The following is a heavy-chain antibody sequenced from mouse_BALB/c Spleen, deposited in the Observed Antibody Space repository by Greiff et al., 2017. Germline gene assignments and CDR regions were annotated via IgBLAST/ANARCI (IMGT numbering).Heavy chain of an antibody. CDR1: GYTFSSYW. CDR2: ILPGSGST. D-gene: IGHD1-2*01. Sequence: QVQLQQPGSELVRPGASVKISCKATGYTFSSYWIEWVKQRPGHGLEWIGEILPGSGSTNYNEKFKGKATFTADTSSNTAYMQLSSLTSEDSAVYYCARSELRLHYFDYWGQGTTLTVSS. V-gene: IGHV1-9*01. CDR3: ARSELRLHYFDY. J-gene: IGHJ2*01.